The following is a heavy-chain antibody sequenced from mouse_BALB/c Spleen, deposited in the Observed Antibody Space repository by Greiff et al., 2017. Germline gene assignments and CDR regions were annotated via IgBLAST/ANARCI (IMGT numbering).Heavy chain of an antibody. CDR3: ARGNDYDY. J-gene: IGHJ2*01. CDR2: ISSGGST. D-gene: IGHD2-4*01. Sequence: EVKLMESGGGLVKPGGSLKLSCAASGFTFSGYAMSWVRQTPEKRLEWVASISSGGSTYYPDSVKGRFTISSDNASNILYLQMSSLRSEDTARYYCARGNDYDYWGQGTTLTVSS. CDR1: GFTFSGYA. V-gene: IGHV5-6-5*01.